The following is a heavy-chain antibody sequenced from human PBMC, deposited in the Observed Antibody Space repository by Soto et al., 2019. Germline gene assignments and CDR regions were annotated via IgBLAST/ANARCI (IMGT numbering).Heavy chain of an antibody. Sequence: GASVKVSCKASGYTFTSYGISWVRQAPGQGLEWMGWISAYNGNTNYAQKLQGRVTMTTDTSTSTAYMELRSLRSDDTAVYYCAKEGYYDSSGYYRDYYYYGMDVWGQGTTVTVSS. CDR2: ISAYNGNT. V-gene: IGHV1-18*01. CDR3: AKEGYYDSSGYYRDYYYYGMDV. CDR1: GYTFTSYG. D-gene: IGHD3-22*01. J-gene: IGHJ6*02.